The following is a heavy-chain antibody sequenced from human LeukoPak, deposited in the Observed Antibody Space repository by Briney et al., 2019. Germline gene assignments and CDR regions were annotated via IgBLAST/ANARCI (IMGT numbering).Heavy chain of an antibody. Sequence: GGSLRLSCAASEFTFDNYAMSWVRKAPGKGLEWVSVISGSGYYSYYADSVKGRFTSSRDNSKNTLYLQMNSLRAEDTAVYYCAKDRVKYGNFQHWGQGTLVTVSS. CDR2: ISGSGYYS. D-gene: IGHD2-2*01. CDR3: AKDRVKYGNFQH. J-gene: IGHJ1*01. V-gene: IGHV3-23*01. CDR1: EFTFDNYA.